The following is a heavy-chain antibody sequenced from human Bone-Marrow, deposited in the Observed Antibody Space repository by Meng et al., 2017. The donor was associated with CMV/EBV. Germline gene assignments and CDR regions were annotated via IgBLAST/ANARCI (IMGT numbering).Heavy chain of an antibody. V-gene: IGHV1-2*02. CDR2: INPNSGGT. J-gene: IGHJ3*02. CDR3: ARGGAGSSGWVNAFDI. CDR1: GYTFTGYY. Sequence: ASVKVSCKASGYTFTGYYMHWVRQAPGQGLEWMGWINPNSGGTNYAQKFQGRVTMTRDTSISTAYMELRRLRSDDTAVYYCARGGAGSSGWVNAFDIWGQGTMVTVSS. D-gene: IGHD6-19*01.